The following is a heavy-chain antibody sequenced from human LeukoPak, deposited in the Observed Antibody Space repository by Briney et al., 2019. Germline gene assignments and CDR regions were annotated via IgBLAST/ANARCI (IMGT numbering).Heavy chain of an antibody. V-gene: IGHV4-39*01. Sequence: SETLSLSCTVSGGSISSSSYYWGWIRQPPGKGLEWIGSIYYSGSTYYNPSLKSRVTISVDTSKNQFSLKLSSVTAADTAVYYCARVMGIAAAGKEFDPWGQGTLVTVSS. D-gene: IGHD6-13*01. CDR2: IYYSGST. J-gene: IGHJ5*02. CDR3: ARVMGIAAAGKEFDP. CDR1: GGSISSSSYY.